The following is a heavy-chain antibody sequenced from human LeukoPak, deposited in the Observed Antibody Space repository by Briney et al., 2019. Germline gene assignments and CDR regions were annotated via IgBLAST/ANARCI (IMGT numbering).Heavy chain of an antibody. D-gene: IGHD6-13*01. CDR1: GGTFSSYA. V-gene: IGHV1-69*04. J-gene: IGHJ5*02. CDR3: ARVARIAAAPFDP. CDR2: IIPTLGIA. Sequence: SVKVSCKASGGTFSSYAISWVRQAPGQGLEWMGRIIPTLGIANYAQKFQGRVTITADKSTSTAYMELSSLRSEDTAVYYCARVARIAAAPFDPWGQGTLVTVSS.